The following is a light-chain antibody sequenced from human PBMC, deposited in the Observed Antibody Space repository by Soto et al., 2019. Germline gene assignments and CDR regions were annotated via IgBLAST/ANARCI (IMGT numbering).Light chain of an antibody. V-gene: IGKV3-11*01. CDR2: GAS. CDR3: QQRSNWPLT. Sequence: EIVLTQSPGTLSWSPGEIATLSFMASQSVSGSYVAWYQQIPGQAPRLLVYGASNRATGIPARFSGSGSGTDVTLTISSLEPEDFAVYYCQQRSNWPLTFGGGTKVDIK. CDR1: QSVSGSY. J-gene: IGKJ4*01.